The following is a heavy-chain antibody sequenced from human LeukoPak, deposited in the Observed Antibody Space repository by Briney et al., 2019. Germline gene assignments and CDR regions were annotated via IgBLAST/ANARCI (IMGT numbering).Heavy chain of an antibody. J-gene: IGHJ4*02. D-gene: IGHD1-26*01. CDR1: GGSFSGYY. Sequence: PSETLSLTCAAYGGSFSGYYWSWIRQPPGKGLEWIGEINHSGSANYNPSLKSRVTISVDTSKNQFSLKLSSVTAADTAVYYCARGRTPVGATPLQDYWGQGTLVTVSS. CDR2: INHSGSA. V-gene: IGHV4-34*01. CDR3: ARGRTPVGATPLQDY.